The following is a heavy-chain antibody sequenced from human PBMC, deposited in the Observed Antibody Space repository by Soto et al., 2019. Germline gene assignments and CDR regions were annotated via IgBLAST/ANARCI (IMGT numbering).Heavy chain of an antibody. V-gene: IGHV1-18*01. Sequence: ASVKVSCKASGYTFTSYGISWVRQAPGQGLEWMGWISAYNGNTNYAQKLQGRVTMTTDTSTSTAYMELRSLRSDDTAVYYCARSHRLVRGVIITIWFDPWGQGTLVTVSS. D-gene: IGHD3-10*01. CDR3: ARSHRLVRGVIITIWFDP. CDR1: GYTFTSYG. CDR2: ISAYNGNT. J-gene: IGHJ5*02.